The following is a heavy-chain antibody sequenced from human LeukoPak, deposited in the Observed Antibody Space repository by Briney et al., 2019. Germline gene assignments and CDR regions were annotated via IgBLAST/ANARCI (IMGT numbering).Heavy chain of an antibody. CDR2: IYYSGST. V-gene: IGHV4-59*12. J-gene: IGHJ4*02. CDR3: ARGVQRLRPTAYYFDY. D-gene: IGHD3-16*01. CDR1: GGSISSYY. Sequence: PSETLSLTCTVSGGSISSYYWSWIRQPPGKGLEWIGYIYYSGSTNYNPSLKSRVTISVDTSKNQFSLKLSSVTAADTAVYYCARGVQRLRPTAYYFDYWGQGTLVTVSS.